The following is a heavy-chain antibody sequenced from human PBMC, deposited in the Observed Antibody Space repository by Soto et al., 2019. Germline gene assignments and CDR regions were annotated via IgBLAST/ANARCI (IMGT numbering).Heavy chain of an antibody. CDR1: GGTFSSYT. V-gene: IGHV1-69*02. CDR2: IIPILGIA. J-gene: IGHJ5*02. Sequence: ASVKVSCKASGGTFSSYTISWVRQAPGQGLEWMGRIIPILGIANYAQKFQGRVTITADKSTSTAYMELSSLRSGDTAVYYCARGHPHPEGLDPWGQGTLVTVSS. CDR3: ARGHPHPEGLDP.